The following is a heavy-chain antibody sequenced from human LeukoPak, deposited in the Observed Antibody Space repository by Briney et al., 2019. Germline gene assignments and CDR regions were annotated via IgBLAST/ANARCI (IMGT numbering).Heavy chain of an antibody. CDR1: GGSIGTYY. Sequence: SETLSLTCIVSGGSIGTYYWSWIRQSPGKGLEWIGYIYVTGSTRYNPYLQSRVTISVDTSRNQFFLKMSSVTAADTAVYYCARHIGGGIEDMDVWGTGAKVTVSS. CDR3: ARHIGGGIEDMDV. V-gene: IGHV4-59*08. J-gene: IGHJ6*03. CDR2: IYVTGST. D-gene: IGHD3-16*02.